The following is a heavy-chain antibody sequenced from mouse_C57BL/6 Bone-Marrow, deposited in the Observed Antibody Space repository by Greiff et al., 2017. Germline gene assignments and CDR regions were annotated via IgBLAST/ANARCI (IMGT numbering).Heavy chain of an antibody. Sequence: QVQLQQSGAELARPGASVKLSCKASGYTFTSYGISWVKQRTGQGLGWIGEFYPRSGNTYYNEKFKGKATLTADKSSSTAYMELRSLTSEDSAVYFCEPIYYGKGYYAMDYWGQGTSVTVSS. CDR3: EPIYYGKGYYAMDY. V-gene: IGHV1-81*01. CDR2: FYPRSGNT. J-gene: IGHJ4*01. D-gene: IGHD2-1*01. CDR1: GYTFTSYG.